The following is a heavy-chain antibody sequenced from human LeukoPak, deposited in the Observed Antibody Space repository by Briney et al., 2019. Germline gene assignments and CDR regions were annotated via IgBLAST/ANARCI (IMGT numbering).Heavy chain of an antibody. J-gene: IGHJ6*02. V-gene: IGHV3-43*02. CDR1: GFTFSSYS. CDR3: AKDKFGRGWDDYYYGMDV. Sequence: GGSLRLSCAASGFTFSSYSMNWVRQAPGKGLEWVSLINGDGDSTYYADSVKGRFTISRDNSKNSLYLQMNSLRTEDTALYYCAKDKFGRGWDDYYYGMDVWGQGTTVAVSS. CDR2: INGDGDST. D-gene: IGHD3-16*01.